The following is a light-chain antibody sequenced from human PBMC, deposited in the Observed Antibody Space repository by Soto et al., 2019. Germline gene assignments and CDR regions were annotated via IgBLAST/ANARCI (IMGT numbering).Light chain of an antibody. CDR2: EVS. J-gene: IGLJ2*01. Sequence: QSALTQPASVSGSPGQSITISCTGTSSDVGGYNYVSWYQQHPGKAPKVVIYEVSNRPSWISNRFSGSKSGNMASLTISGLQAEDEADYYCSSYTSSSTLVFGGGPKLTVL. V-gene: IGLV2-14*01. CDR1: SSDVGGYNY. CDR3: SSYTSSSTLV.